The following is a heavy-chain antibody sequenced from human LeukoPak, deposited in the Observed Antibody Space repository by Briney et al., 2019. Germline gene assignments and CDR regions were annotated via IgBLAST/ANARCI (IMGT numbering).Heavy chain of an antibody. CDR2: ISATGGGT. Sequence: GGSLRLSCAAYRFTFTNYATTWVRQAPGKGLEWFSGISATGGGTYYADSVKGRFTISRDNSKNTVYLQMNSLRAEDTAVYYCAKVSSLFDWPIIDYWGPGTLVTVSS. CDR3: AKVSSLFDWPIIDY. J-gene: IGHJ4*02. V-gene: IGHV3-23*01. D-gene: IGHD3-9*01. CDR1: RFTFTNYA.